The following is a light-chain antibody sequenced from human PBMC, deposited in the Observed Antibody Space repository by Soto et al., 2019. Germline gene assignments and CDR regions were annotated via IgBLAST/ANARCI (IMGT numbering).Light chain of an antibody. V-gene: IGKV3-20*01. CDR3: QQYGSSPLT. CDR2: GAS. CDR1: QSVSSSY. J-gene: IGKJ4*01. Sequence: TVLSLSHVTLSLPPAERATLSCRASQSVSSSYLAWYQQKPGQAPRLLIYGASSRATGIPDRFSGSGSGTNFTLTISRLEPEEFAVYYCQQYGSSPLTFCGGTNVDIK.